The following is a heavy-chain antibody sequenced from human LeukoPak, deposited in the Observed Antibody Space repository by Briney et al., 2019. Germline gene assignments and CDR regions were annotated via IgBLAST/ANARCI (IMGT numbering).Heavy chain of an antibody. D-gene: IGHD2-15*01. CDR1: GGSFSGYY. Sequence: PSETLSLTCAVYGGSFSGYYWSWIRQPPGKGLEWIGEINHSGSTNYNPSLKSRVTISVDTSKNQFSLKLSSVTAADTAVYYCASNRIRYCSGGSCYPRTASGQRTNRFDPWGQGTLVTVSS. J-gene: IGHJ5*02. V-gene: IGHV4-34*01. CDR3: ASNRIRYCSGGSCYPRTASGQRTNRFDP. CDR2: INHSGST.